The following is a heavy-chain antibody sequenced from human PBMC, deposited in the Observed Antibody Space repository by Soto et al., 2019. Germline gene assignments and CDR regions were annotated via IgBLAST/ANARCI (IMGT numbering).Heavy chain of an antibody. CDR2: IYYSGST. V-gene: IGHV4-31*03. J-gene: IGHJ4*02. Sequence: QVQLQESGPGLVKPSQTLSLTCTVSGGSISSGGYYWSWIRQHPGKGLEWIGYIYYSGSTYYNPPLKSRVTISVDTSKNQFSLKLSSVTAADTAVYYCSGSYLLAGDDDYWGQGTLVTVSS. CDR1: GGSISSGGYY. CDR3: SGSYLLAGDDDY. D-gene: IGHD1-26*01.